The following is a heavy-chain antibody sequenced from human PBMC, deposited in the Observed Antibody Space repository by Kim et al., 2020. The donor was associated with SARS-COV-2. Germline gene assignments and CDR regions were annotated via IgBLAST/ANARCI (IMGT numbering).Heavy chain of an antibody. J-gene: IGHJ6*02. D-gene: IGHD6-19*01. Sequence: GGSLRLSFAASGFTFSSYGMHWVRQAPGKGLEWVAVISYDGSNKYYADSVKGRFTISRDNSKNTLYLQMNSLRAEDTAVYYCAKEEGSGYSSGWTYYYYGMDVWGQGTTVTVSS. CDR2: ISYDGSNK. V-gene: IGHV3-30*18. CDR1: GFTFSSYG. CDR3: AKEEGSGYSSGWTYYYYGMDV.